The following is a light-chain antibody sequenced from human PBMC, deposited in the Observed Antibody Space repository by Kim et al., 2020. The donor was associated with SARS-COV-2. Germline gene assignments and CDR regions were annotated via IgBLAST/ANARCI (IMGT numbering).Light chain of an antibody. CDR1: QSVSNNY. J-gene: IGKJ1*01. CDR3: QQYGSSPRT. CDR2: GAS. V-gene: IGKV3-20*01. Sequence: EIVLTQSPGTLSLSPGERATLFCRASQSVSNNYLAWYQQKPGQAPRLLIYGASSRATGIPDGIPDRFSGSGSGTDFTLTISRLEPEDLAVYYCQQYGSSPRTFGQGTKVDIK.